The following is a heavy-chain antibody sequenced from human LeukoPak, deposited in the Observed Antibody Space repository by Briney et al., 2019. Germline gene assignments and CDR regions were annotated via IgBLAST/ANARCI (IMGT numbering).Heavy chain of an antibody. CDR2: ISAYNGNT. CDR1: GYTFTGYY. CDR3: ARETTGAMGNWYFDL. V-gene: IGHV1-18*04. J-gene: IGHJ2*01. Sequence: ASVKVSCKASGYTFTGYYMHWVRQAPGQGLEWMGWISAYNGNTNYAQKLQGRVTMTTDTSTSTAYMELRSLRSDDTAVYYCARETTGAMGNWYFDLWGRGTLVTVSS. D-gene: IGHD2-8*02.